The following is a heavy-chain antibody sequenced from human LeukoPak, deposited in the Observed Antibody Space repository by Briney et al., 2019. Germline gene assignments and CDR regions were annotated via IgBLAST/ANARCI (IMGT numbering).Heavy chain of an antibody. Sequence: PGGSLRLSCAASGFTFSSYAMSWVRQAPGKGLEWVSAISGSGGSTYYADSVKGRFTISRDNSKNTLYLQMNSLRAEDTAVYYCAKGRGGGSYYVGGVTSFDYWGQGTLATVSS. CDR3: AKGRGGGSYYVGGVTSFDY. V-gene: IGHV3-23*01. CDR2: ISGSGGST. J-gene: IGHJ4*02. CDR1: GFTFSSYA. D-gene: IGHD1-26*01.